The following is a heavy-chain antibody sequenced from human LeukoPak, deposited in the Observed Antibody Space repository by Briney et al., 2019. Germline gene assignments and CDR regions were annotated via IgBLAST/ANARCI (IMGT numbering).Heavy chain of an antibody. CDR2: IYSGGST. V-gene: IGHV3-53*01. CDR3: ARGSSWSYDY. D-gene: IGHD6-13*01. J-gene: IGHJ4*02. Sequence: GGSLRLSCAASGFTVSSNYMSWVRQAPGKGLEWVSVIYSGGSTYYADSVKGRFTISRDNAKSSLYLQMSSLRAEDTAVYYCARGSSWSYDYWGRGTLVTVSS. CDR1: GFTVSSNY.